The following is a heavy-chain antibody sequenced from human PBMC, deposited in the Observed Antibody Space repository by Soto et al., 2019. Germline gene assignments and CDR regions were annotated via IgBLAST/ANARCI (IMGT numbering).Heavy chain of an antibody. CDR3: ERDRHCSGGTCSGSIDY. J-gene: IGHJ4*02. CDR2: INPNSGDT. CDR1: GYTFTDYY. V-gene: IGHV1-2*02. D-gene: IGHD2-15*01. Sequence: ASVKVSCKASGYTFTDYYIYWVRQAPGQGLEWMGWINPNSGDTKYAQKFQDRVTMTRDTSISTAYMDLSTLRSADTAVYYCERDRHCSGGTCSGSIDYWGQGTLVTVSS.